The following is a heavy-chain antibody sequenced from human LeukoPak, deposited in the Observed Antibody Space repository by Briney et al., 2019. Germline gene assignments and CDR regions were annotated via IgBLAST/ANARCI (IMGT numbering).Heavy chain of an antibody. CDR1: GYSFSDSG. CDR2: ISAYSGNT. J-gene: IGHJ3*02. Sequence: ASVKVSCKASGYSFSDSGINWVRQAPGQGLEWMGWISAYSGNTYFAQKFQGRVTLTTDTSTSTGYVELRTLRSDDTAVYYCARGENPLDAFDIWGQGTMVTVSS. V-gene: IGHV1-18*01. CDR3: ARGENPLDAFDI.